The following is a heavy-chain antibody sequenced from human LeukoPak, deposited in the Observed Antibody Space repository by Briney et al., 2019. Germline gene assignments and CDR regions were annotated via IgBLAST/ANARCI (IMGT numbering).Heavy chain of an antibody. V-gene: IGHV4-34*01. CDR1: GFTFSNAW. Sequence: GSLRLSCAASGFTFSNAWMSWIRQPPGKGLEWIGEINHSGSTNYNPSLKSRVTISVDTSKNQFSLKLSSVTAADTAVYYCASLIAEPIRFDYWGQGTLVTVSS. D-gene: IGHD6-13*01. CDR3: ASLIAEPIRFDY. J-gene: IGHJ4*02. CDR2: INHSGST.